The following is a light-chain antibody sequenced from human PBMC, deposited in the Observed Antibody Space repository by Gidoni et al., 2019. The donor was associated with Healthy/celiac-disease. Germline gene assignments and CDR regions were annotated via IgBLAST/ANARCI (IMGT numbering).Light chain of an antibody. Sequence: DIQLTQSPSTLSASVVARVTITCRASQSISSWLAWYQQKPGKAPKLLIYDASSLESGVPSRFSGSGSGTEFTLTISSLQPDDFATYYCQQYNSYSPTFGQGTKVEIK. CDR2: DAS. CDR3: QQYNSYSPT. V-gene: IGKV1-5*01. CDR1: QSISSW. J-gene: IGKJ1*01.